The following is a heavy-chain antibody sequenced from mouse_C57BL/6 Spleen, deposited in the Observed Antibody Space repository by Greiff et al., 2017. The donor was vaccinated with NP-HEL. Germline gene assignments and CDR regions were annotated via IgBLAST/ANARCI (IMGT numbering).Heavy chain of an antibody. CDR2: LRSKSNNYAN. CDR1: GFSFNTYD. J-gene: IGHJ1*03. V-gene: IGHV10-1*01. Sequence: GGGLVQPKGSLKLSCAASGFSFNTYDMNWVRQAPGKGLAWVARLRSKSNNYANYYADSVKDRFTISRDESESMLYLQMNNVKTEDTAMYYGGRQDGWYGDVWGTGTTVTVSS. D-gene: IGHD2-3*01. CDR3: GRQDGWYGDV.